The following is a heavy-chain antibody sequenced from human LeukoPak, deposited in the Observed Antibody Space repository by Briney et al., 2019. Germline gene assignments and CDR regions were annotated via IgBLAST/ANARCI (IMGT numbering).Heavy chain of an antibody. CDR2: IWYDGSNK. CDR3: ATRGRNPDYYYYCMDV. Sequence: PGGSLRLSCAASGFTFSNYGMHWVRQAPGKGLEWVAFIWYDGSNKYYADSVKGRFTISRDNSKNTLYLQMNSLRGEDTAVYYCATRGRNPDYYYYCMDVWGKGTTVTVSS. V-gene: IGHV3-30*02. J-gene: IGHJ6*03. CDR1: GFTFSNYG. D-gene: IGHD3-16*01.